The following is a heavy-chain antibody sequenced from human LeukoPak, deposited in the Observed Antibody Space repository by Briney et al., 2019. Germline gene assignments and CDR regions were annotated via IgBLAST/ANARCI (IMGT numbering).Heavy chain of an antibody. V-gene: IGHV3-23*01. J-gene: IGHJ6*02. CDR3: ARRSCSSTSCYWYYYYGMDV. D-gene: IGHD2-2*01. CDR2: ISGSGGST. Sequence: GGSLRLSCAASGFTFSSYAMSWVRQAPGKGLEWVSAISGSGGSTYYADSVKGRFTISRDNSKNTLYLQMNSLRAEDTAVYYCARRSCSSTSCYWYYYYGMDVWGQGTTVTVSS. CDR1: GFTFSSYA.